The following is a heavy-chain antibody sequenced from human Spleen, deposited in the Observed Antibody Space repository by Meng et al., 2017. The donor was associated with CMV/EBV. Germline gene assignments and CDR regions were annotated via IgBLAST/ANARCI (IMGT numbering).Heavy chain of an antibody. V-gene: IGHV4-30-4*01. J-gene: IGHJ4*02. CDR1: GGSISSSNYY. CDR2: INYSGDT. Sequence: QVQLQESGPGLVKPSQTLSLTCIVSGGSISSSNYYWSWIRQPPGKGLEWIGYINYSGDTYYNPSLMARLSISLETSKKQFTLSLSSVTAADTAVYFCARGVDFWSGYNDYWGQGILVTVSS. CDR3: ARGVDFWSGYNDY. D-gene: IGHD3-3*01.